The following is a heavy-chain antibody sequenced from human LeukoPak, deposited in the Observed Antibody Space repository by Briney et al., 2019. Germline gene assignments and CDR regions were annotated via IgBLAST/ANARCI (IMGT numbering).Heavy chain of an antibody. Sequence: ASVKVSCKASGYTFTSYGISWVRQAPGQGLEWMGWMNPNSGNTGYAQKFQGRVTMTRNTSISTAYMELSSLRSEDTAVYYCARRRLLFSGFDPWGQGTLVTVSS. V-gene: IGHV1-8*02. CDR1: GYTFTSYG. CDR3: ARRRLLFSGFDP. J-gene: IGHJ5*02. CDR2: MNPNSGNT. D-gene: IGHD2-15*01.